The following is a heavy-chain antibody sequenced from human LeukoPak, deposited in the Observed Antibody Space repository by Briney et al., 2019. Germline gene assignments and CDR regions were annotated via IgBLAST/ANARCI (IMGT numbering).Heavy chain of an antibody. CDR3: ARDYCSGGSCYLGALDI. CDR2: INPNSGGT. D-gene: IGHD2-15*01. CDR1: GYTFTGYY. J-gene: IGHJ3*02. Sequence: ASVKVSCKASGYTFTGYYMHWVRQAPGQGLEWMGWINPNSGGTNYAQKFQGRVTMTRDTSISTAYVELRRLRCDDTAVYYCARDYCSGGSCYLGALDIWGQGTMVTVSS. V-gene: IGHV1-2*02.